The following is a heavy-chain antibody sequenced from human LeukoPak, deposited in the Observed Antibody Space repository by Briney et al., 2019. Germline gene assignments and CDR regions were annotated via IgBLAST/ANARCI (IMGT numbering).Heavy chain of an antibody. V-gene: IGHV1-18*01. CDR1: GYTFTNYG. D-gene: IGHD2-2*01. Sequence: ASVKVSCKTSGYTFTNYGISWVRQAPGQGLEWVGWISTYNGNTFYAQKFEGRVTMTTDTSTNTVYMDLRSLRSDDTAVYYCARDLEHCRNIICSNSAYWGQGTLVTVSS. J-gene: IGHJ4*02. CDR2: ISTYNGNT. CDR3: ARDLEHCRNIICSNSAY.